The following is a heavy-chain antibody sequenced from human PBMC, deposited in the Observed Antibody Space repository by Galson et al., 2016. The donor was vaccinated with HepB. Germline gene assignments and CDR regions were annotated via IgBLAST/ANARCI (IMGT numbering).Heavy chain of an antibody. CDR2: MSAYNGNT. D-gene: IGHD3-16*01. Sequence: SVKISCKASGYTSTSYGITWVRQAPGQGLEWVGWMSAYNGNTNYAQRLQGRVTMTTDTSTSTAYMELRSLTSDDTAIYYCARSRRGSYSGWGQGTLVTVSS. V-gene: IGHV1-18*01. CDR1: GYTSTSYG. CDR3: ARSRRGSYSG. J-gene: IGHJ4*02.